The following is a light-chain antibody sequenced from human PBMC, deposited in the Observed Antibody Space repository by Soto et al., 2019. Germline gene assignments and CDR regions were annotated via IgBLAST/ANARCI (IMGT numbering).Light chain of an antibody. J-gene: IGLJ1*01. Sequence: QPVLTQPPSVSGAPGQRVTVSCTGSSSNIGSGYDVHWYQQLPGTAPKLLIYGNINRPSGVPDRFSGSKSGTSASLAITRLQAEDEADYYCQSYDTGLIGYVFGTGTKVTVL. V-gene: IGLV1-40*01. CDR1: SSNIGSGYD. CDR2: GNI. CDR3: QSYDTGLIGYV.